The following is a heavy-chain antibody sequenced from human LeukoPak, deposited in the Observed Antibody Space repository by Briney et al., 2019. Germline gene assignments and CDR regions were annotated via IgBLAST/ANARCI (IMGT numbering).Heavy chain of an antibody. D-gene: IGHD4-17*01. CDR3: AKNSAWTTVTTGLSY. J-gene: IGHJ4*02. CDR1: GFTFNTYA. V-gene: IGHV3-23*01. CDR2: IGGSGRST. Sequence: AGGSLRLSCAASGFTFNTYAMTWVRQAPGKGLGWVAAIGGSGRSTYYADSVKGRFTISRDNSKNALYLQMNSLRAEDTAVYYCAKNSAWTTVTTGLSYWGQGTLVTVSS.